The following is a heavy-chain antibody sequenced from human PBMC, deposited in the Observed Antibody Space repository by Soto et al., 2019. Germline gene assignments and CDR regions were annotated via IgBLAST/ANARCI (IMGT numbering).Heavy chain of an antibody. J-gene: IGHJ4*02. Sequence: GGSLRLSCTASGFTFGDYAMSWFRQAPGKGLEWVGFIRSKAYGGTTEYAASVKGRFTISRDDSKSIAYLQMNSLKTEDTAVYYCTRDYQLLAPDYWGQGTLVTVSS. V-gene: IGHV3-49*03. CDR2: IRSKAYGGTT. CDR3: TRDYQLLAPDY. CDR1: GFTFGDYA. D-gene: IGHD2-2*01.